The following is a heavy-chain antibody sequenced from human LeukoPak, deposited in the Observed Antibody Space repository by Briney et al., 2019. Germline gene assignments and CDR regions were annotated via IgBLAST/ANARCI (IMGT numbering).Heavy chain of an antibody. CDR1: RFTFSNSA. Sequence: GGSLRLSCAASRFTFSNSAMSWVRQAPGKGLEWVSSISDGGDSTYYADSVKGRFTISRDNSKNTLYLQMNSLRAEDTAVYYRAKKAARRDGYNYGDFDYWGQGTLVTVSS. J-gene: IGHJ4*02. CDR2: ISDGGDST. V-gene: IGHV3-23*01. CDR3: AKKAARRDGYNYGDFDY. D-gene: IGHD5-24*01.